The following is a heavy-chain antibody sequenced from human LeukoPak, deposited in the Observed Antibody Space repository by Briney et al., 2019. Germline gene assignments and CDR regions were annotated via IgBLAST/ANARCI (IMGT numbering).Heavy chain of an antibody. D-gene: IGHD2-15*01. CDR3: AKAPVTTCRGAFCYPFDY. CDR1: GFTFSSSA. CDR2: ISGSDSST. V-gene: IGHV3-23*01. Sequence: GGSLRLSCAASGFTFSSSAMSWVRQAPGKGLEWVSTISGSDSSTYYADSVKGRFTISRDKSKNTLYLQMNSLRADDTAVYYCAKAPVTTCRGAFCYPFDYWGLGTLVTVSS. J-gene: IGHJ4*02.